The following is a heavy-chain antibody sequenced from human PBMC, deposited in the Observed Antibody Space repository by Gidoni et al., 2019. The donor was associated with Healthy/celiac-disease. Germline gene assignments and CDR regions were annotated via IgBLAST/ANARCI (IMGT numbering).Heavy chain of an antibody. CDR2: IIPIFGTA. D-gene: IGHD2-8*01. J-gene: IGHJ4*02. CDR1: GGTFSSYA. V-gene: IGHV1-69*01. Sequence: QVQLVQSWAEVKKPRSSVNVSCNASGGTFSSYAISWVRQAPGQGLEWMGGIIPIFGTANYAQKFQGRVKITADESTSTAYMELSSLRSEDTAVYYCARATTMVGLRLHYFDYWGQGTLVTVSS. CDR3: ARATTMVGLRLHYFDY.